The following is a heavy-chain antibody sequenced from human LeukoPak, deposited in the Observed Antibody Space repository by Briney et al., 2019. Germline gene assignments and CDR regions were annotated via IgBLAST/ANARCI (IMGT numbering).Heavy chain of an antibody. J-gene: IGHJ4*02. CDR3: ARAIYDYVWGSYLDY. CDR1: GGSISSGSYY. D-gene: IGHD3-16*02. CDR2: IYTSGST. V-gene: IGHV4-61*02. Sequence: SETLSLTCTVSGGSISSGSYYWSWIRQPAGKGLEWIGRIYTSGSTNYNPSLKSRVTISVDTSKNQSSLKLSSVTAADTAVYYCARAIYDYVWGSYLDYWGQGTLVAVSS.